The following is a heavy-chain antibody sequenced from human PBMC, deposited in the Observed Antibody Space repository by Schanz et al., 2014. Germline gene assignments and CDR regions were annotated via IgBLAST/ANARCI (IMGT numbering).Heavy chain of an antibody. V-gene: IGHV4-59*11. J-gene: IGHJ4*02. D-gene: IGHD2-8*02. Sequence: QVQLQESGPGLVKPSETLSLTCTVSGGSISSHFWSWIRQPPGKGLEWIGYMYHSGSNNYNPSLKSQVTISVDTSKNQFSLKMTSLTAADTAVYFCARVGGGILTSWYSLDSWGQGTLVTVSS. CDR2: MYHSGSN. CDR3: ARVGGGILTSWYSLDS. CDR1: GGSISSHF.